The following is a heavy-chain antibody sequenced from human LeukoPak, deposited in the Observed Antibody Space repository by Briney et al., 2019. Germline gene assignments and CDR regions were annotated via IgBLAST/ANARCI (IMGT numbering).Heavy chain of an antibody. Sequence: GGSLRLSCAASGFTFSSYWMSWVRQAPGKGLEWVANIKQDGSEKYYVDSVKGRFTISRDNAKNSLYLQMNSLRAEDTAVYYCARGKAVATTWDYYYMDVWGKGTTVTISS. CDR3: ARGKAVATTWDYYYMDV. V-gene: IGHV3-7*03. J-gene: IGHJ6*03. D-gene: IGHD6-19*01. CDR2: IKQDGSEK. CDR1: GFTFSSYW.